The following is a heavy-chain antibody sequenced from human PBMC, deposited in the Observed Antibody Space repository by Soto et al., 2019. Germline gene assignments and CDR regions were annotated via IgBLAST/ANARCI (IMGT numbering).Heavy chain of an antibody. Sequence: SYTLSLTCAVYGGSFIGYYWGWRRQPPGKGLEWIGEINHSGSTNYNPSLKSRVTISVDTSKNQFSLKLSSVTAADTAVYYCARGRNYYDSSQGYWGQGTLVTISS. CDR2: INHSGST. CDR1: GGSFIGYY. V-gene: IGHV4-34*01. CDR3: ARGRNYYDSSQGY. D-gene: IGHD3-22*01. J-gene: IGHJ4*02.